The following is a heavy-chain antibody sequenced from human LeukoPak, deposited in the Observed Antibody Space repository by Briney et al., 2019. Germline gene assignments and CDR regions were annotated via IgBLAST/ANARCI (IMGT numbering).Heavy chain of an antibody. CDR2: IYHSGYS. Sequence: SETLSLTCAVSGGSISPYYWSWIRQPPGKGLEWIGYIYHSGYSNQNPSLKSRVTISVDTSKNQFSLNLSSVTAADTAVYFCARDLGSSWPKWYFDLWGRGTLVTVSS. CDR1: GGSISPYY. CDR3: ARDLGSSWPKWYFDL. V-gene: IGHV4-59*01. J-gene: IGHJ2*01. D-gene: IGHD6-13*01.